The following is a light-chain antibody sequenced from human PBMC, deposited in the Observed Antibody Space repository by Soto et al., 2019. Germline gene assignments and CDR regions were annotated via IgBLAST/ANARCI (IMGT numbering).Light chain of an antibody. CDR2: LNS. CDR3: QSYASSLSGLV. V-gene: IGLV1-40*01. J-gene: IGLJ2*01. Sequence: QSVLTQPPSVSGAPGQRVTISCTGSSSNIGAGYDVHWYQQLPGTAPKLLIFLNSNRPSGVPDRFSGSKSGTSASLAITGLQAEDEADYYCQSYASSLSGLVFGGGTKLTVL. CDR1: SSNIGAGYD.